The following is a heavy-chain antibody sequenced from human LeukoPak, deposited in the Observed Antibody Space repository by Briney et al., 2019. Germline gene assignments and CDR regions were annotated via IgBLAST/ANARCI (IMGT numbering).Heavy chain of an antibody. V-gene: IGHV4-59*01. D-gene: IGHD3-10*01. CDR3: ARGRLVTMVRGVPIDY. Sequence: SETLSLTCTVSGGSISSYYWSWIRQPPGKGLEWIGYIYYSGSTNYNPSLKSRVTISVDTSKNQFSLKLSSVTAADTAVYYCARGRLVTMVRGVPIDYWGQGTLVTVSS. J-gene: IGHJ4*02. CDR2: IYYSGST. CDR1: GGSISSYY.